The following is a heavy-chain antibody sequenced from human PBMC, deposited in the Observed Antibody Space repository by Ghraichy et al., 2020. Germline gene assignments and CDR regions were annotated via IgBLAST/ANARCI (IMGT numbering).Heavy chain of an antibody. Sequence: SETLSLTCTVSGGSISSSSYYWGWIRQPPGKGLEWIGSIYYSGSTYYNPSLKSRVTISVDTSKNQFSLKLSSVTAADTAVYYCARRRKGDYYDSSGYYFDYWGQGTLVTVSS. J-gene: IGHJ4*02. V-gene: IGHV4-39*01. CDR1: GGSISSSSYY. CDR3: ARRRKGDYYDSSGYYFDY. CDR2: IYYSGST. D-gene: IGHD3-22*01.